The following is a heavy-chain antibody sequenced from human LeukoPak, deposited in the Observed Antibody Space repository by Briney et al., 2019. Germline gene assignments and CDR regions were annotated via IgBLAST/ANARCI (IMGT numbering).Heavy chain of an antibody. CDR2: IYYSGST. D-gene: IGHD2-15*01. CDR1: GGSISSGDYY. CDR3: ARDKVVAATGMDV. Sequence: SETLSLTCTVSGGSISSGDYYWSWIRQPPGKGLEWIGYIYYSGSTYYNPSLKNRVTISVDTSKNQFSLKLSSVTAADTAVYYCARDKVVAATGMDVWGQGTTVTVSS. J-gene: IGHJ6*02. V-gene: IGHV4-30-4*01.